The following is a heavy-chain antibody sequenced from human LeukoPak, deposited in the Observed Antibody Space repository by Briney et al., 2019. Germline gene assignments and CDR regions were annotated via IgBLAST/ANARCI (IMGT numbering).Heavy chain of an antibody. CDR1: GDPITTAAYF. Sequence: SETLSLTCTVSGDPITTAAYFGTWVRQLPGRGLEWVGYIHYGGKTYSNPSRKGRVNISLNKSKNQFSLRVPSVTAADTAIYFCARDLSRLMAGMDISGEGTAVAISS. V-gene: IGHV4-31*03. CDR3: ARDLSRLMAGMDI. D-gene: IGHD5-24*01. CDR2: IHYGGKT. J-gene: IGHJ6*01.